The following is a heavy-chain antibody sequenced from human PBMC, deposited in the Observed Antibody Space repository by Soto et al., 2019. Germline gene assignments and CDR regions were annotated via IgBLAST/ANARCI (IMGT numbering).Heavy chain of an antibody. V-gene: IGHV1-69*01. Sequence: QVQLVQSGAEVKKPGSSVKVSCKASGGTFSSYAISWVRQAPGQGLEWMGGIIPIFGTANYAQKFQGRVTITADESTSTAYMELSSLRSEDTAVYYCARGYYHDSSGYYSNAYYFDYWGQGTLVTVSS. CDR3: ARGYYHDSSGYYSNAYYFDY. CDR2: IIPIFGTA. CDR1: GGTFSSYA. D-gene: IGHD3-22*01. J-gene: IGHJ4*02.